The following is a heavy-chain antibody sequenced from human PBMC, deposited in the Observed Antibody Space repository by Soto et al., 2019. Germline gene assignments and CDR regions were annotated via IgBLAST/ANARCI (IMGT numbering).Heavy chain of an antibody. V-gene: IGHV3-30-3*01. CDR2: ISYDGSNK. CDR3: ARDLVARLGTPYYYYYYGMDV. Sequence: QVQLVESGGGVVQPGRSLRLSCAASGFTFSSYAMHWVRQAPGKGLEWVAVISYDGSNKYYADSVKGRFTISRDNSKNTLYLQMNSLRAEDTAVYYCARDLVARLGTPYYYYYYGMDVWGQGTTVTVSS. J-gene: IGHJ6*02. CDR1: GFTFSSYA.